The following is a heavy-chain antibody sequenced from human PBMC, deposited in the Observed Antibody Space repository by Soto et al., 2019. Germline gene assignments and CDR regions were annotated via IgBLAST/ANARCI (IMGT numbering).Heavy chain of an antibody. CDR2: ISYDGSNK. J-gene: IGHJ4*02. CDR1: GSTFSSYG. V-gene: IGHV3-30*18. Sequence: PGGSLRLSCAASGSTFSSYGIHWVRQAPGKGLEWVALISYDGSNKYYADSVKGRFTISRDNSKNTLYLQMNSLRAEDTAMYYCAKDAPYYYDSSGYYDPFDYWGQGTPVTVSS. D-gene: IGHD3-22*01. CDR3: AKDAPYYYDSSGYYDPFDY.